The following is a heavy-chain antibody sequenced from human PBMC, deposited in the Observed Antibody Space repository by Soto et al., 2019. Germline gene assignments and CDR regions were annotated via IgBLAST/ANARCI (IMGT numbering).Heavy chain of an antibody. CDR1: GFTFSNAW. CDR3: TTDSYSTIIIVRFDY. Sequence: PGGSLRLSCAASGFTFSNAWINWVRQAPGKGLEWVGRIKSKTDGGTTDYAEPVKGRFAISRDDSNNMVYLQMNSLKIEDTAVYYFTTDSYSTIIIVRFDYWGHGTLFTVSS. V-gene: IGHV3-15*07. CDR2: IKSKTDGGTT. J-gene: IGHJ4*01. D-gene: IGHD3-22*01.